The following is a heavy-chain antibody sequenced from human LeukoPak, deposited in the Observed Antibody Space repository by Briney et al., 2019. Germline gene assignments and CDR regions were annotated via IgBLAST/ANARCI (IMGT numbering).Heavy chain of an antibody. J-gene: IGHJ3*02. D-gene: IGHD2-21*02. Sequence: GGSLRLSCAASGNYWMHWVRQVPGKGLVWVSHINSDGSWTSYADSVKGRFTISKDNAKNTVYLQMNSLRAEDTAVYYCARDPVYCGGDCYYDAFDIWGQGTMVTVSS. CDR3: ARDPVYCGGDCYYDAFDI. CDR2: INSDGSWT. V-gene: IGHV3-74*01. CDR1: GNYW.